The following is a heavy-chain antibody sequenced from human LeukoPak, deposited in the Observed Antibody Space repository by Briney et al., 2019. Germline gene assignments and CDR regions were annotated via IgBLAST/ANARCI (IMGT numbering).Heavy chain of an antibody. CDR1: GFTFSSYW. Sequence: GGSLRLPCAASGFTFSSYWMSWVRQAPGKGLEWVANIKEDGSEKYYVDSVKGRFTISRDNAKNSLYLQMNSLRADDTAVYYCARDHNYGYGAFDIWGQGTMVTVSS. D-gene: IGHD5-18*01. V-gene: IGHV3-7*05. CDR2: IKEDGSEK. CDR3: ARDHNYGYGAFDI. J-gene: IGHJ3*02.